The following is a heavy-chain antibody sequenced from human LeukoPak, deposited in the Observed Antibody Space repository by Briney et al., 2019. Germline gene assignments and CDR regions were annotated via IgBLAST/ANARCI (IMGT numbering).Heavy chain of an antibody. CDR2: INHSGST. CDR1: GGSFSGYY. CDR3: ASGDYQLLNYFDY. J-gene: IGHJ4*02. Sequence: SETLSLTCAVYGGSFSGYYWSWIRQPPGKGLEWIGEINHSGSTNYNPSLKSRVTISVDTSKNQFSLKLSSVTAADTAVYYCASGDYQLLNYFDYWGQGTLVTVSS. D-gene: IGHD2-2*01. V-gene: IGHV4-34*01.